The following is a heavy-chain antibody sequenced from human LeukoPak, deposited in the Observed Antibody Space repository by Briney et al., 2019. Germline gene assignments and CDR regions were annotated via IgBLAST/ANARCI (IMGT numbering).Heavy chain of an antibody. CDR2: YGFDGSNK. V-gene: IGHV3-33*01. CDR1: ELPLRSYG. CDR3: ARDKDYGDYSSHNWFDP. D-gene: IGHD4-17*01. Sequence: GGSLNLSGEASELPLRSYGMHWVGKAPAKGLEWLPVYGFDGSNKYYADSVKGRFTISRDNSKNTLYLQMNSLRVEDTAMYYCARDKDYGDYSSHNWFDPWGQGTLVTVSS. J-gene: IGHJ5*02.